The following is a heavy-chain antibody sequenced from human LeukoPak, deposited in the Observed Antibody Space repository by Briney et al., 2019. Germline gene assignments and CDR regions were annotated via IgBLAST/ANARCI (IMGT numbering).Heavy chain of an antibody. J-gene: IGHJ6*03. CDR2: IYSSGST. D-gene: IGHD3-10*01. CDR3: ARIIRGSFSSLGYMDV. Sequence: SETLSLTCSVSGGSISQYYWCWIRQPPGKRLEWMGQIYSSGSTDYNPSLKSRVSISMDSSENQFSPKLSSPTAAHTAVYYCARIIRGSFSSLGYMDVLGKGTTVTVSS. V-gene: IGHV4-59*01. CDR1: GGSISQYY.